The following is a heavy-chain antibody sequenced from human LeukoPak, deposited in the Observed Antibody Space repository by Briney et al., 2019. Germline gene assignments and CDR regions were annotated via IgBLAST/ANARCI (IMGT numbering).Heavy chain of an antibody. CDR3: AKDGYGDYRGGNFDY. D-gene: IGHD4-17*01. J-gene: IGHJ4*02. Sequence: GGSLRLSCAASGFTFDDYAMHWVRQAPGKGLEWVSGISWNSGSIGYADSVKGRFTISRDNAKNSLYLQMNSLRAEDTALYYCAKDGYGDYRGGNFDYWGQGTLVTVSS. CDR1: GFTFDDYA. V-gene: IGHV3-9*01. CDR2: ISWNSGSI.